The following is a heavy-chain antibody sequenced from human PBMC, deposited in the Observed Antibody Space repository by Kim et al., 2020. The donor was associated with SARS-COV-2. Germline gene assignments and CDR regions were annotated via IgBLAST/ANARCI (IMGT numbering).Heavy chain of an antibody. CDR2: INPNSGGT. Sequence: ASVKVSCKASGYTFTGYYMHWVRQAPGQGLEWMGRINPNSGGTNYAQKFQGRVTMTRDTSISTTYMELSRLRSDDTAVYYCARDARSPQQPPVWGQGTLVTVSS. CDR3: ARDARSPQQPPV. CDR1: GYTFTGYY. V-gene: IGHV1-2*06. D-gene: IGHD6-13*01. J-gene: IGHJ4*02.